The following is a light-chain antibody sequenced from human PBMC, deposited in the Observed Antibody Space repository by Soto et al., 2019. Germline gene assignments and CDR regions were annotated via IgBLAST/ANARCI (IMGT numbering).Light chain of an antibody. CDR2: DAS. V-gene: IGKV1-5*01. Sequence: DIKMSQSPSTVSASVGDTVTITCRASQSISTRLAWYQQKAGKAPKVLIYDASRLESGVPSRFSGSGSGTEFTLTISRLQPDDFASYYCQQYDSYSWTFGQGTKVDI. J-gene: IGKJ1*01. CDR3: QQYDSYSWT. CDR1: QSISTR.